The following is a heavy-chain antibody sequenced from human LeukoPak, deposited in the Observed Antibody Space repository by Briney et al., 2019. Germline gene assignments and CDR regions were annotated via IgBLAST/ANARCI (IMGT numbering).Heavy chain of an antibody. CDR3: ARVNYDFWSGYYHQNYYFDY. Sequence: WASVTVSCKASGGTFSSYAISWVRQAPGQGLEWMGWISAYNGNTNYAQKLQGRVTMTTDTSTSTAYMELRSLRSDDTAVYYCARVNYDFWSGYYHQNYYFDYWGQGTLVTVSS. J-gene: IGHJ4*02. V-gene: IGHV1-18*01. D-gene: IGHD3-3*01. CDR2: ISAYNGNT. CDR1: GGTFSSYA.